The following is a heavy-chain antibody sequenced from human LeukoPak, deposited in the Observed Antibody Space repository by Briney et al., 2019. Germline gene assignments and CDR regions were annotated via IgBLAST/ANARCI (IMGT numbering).Heavy chain of an antibody. CDR1: GYTFTSYY. CDR3: ARDGRGSGSGYYYYYMDV. Sequence: ASVKVSCKASGYTFTSYYMHWVRQAPGQRLEWMGIINPSGGSTSYAQKFQGRVTMTRDMSTSTVYMELSSLRSEDTAVYYCARDGRGSGSGYYYYYMDVWGKGTTVTVSS. J-gene: IGHJ6*03. D-gene: IGHD3-10*01. V-gene: IGHV1-46*01. CDR2: INPSGGST.